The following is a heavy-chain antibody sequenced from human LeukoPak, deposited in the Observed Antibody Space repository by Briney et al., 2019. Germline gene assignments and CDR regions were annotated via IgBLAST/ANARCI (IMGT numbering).Heavy chain of an antibody. D-gene: IGHD3-16*02. Sequence: ASVKVSCKASGYTFTSYAMNWVRQAPGQGLEWVGWINTNTGNPAYAQGFTGRFVFSLDTSVSTAYLQISSLKAEDTAVYYCARGYYDYVWGSYPRIPSFDYWGQGTLVTVSS. V-gene: IGHV7-4-1*02. CDR2: INTNTGNP. J-gene: IGHJ4*02. CDR3: ARGYYDYVWGSYPRIPSFDY. CDR1: GYTFTSYA.